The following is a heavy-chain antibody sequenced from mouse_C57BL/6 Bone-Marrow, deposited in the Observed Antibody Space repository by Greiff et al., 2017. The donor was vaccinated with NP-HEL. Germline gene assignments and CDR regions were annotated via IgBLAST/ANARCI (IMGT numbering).Heavy chain of an antibody. J-gene: IGHJ1*03. CDR3: ARWPSYYYGSSFWYFDV. Sequence: QVQLQQPGAELVKPGASVKMSCKASGYTFTSYWITWVKQRPGQGLEWIGDIYPGSGSTNYNEKFKGKSTLTVDKSSSTAYMQLSSLTSEDSAVYYCARWPSYYYGSSFWYFDVWGTGTTVTVSA. V-gene: IGHV1-55*01. D-gene: IGHD1-1*01. CDR1: GYTFTSYW. CDR2: IYPGSGST.